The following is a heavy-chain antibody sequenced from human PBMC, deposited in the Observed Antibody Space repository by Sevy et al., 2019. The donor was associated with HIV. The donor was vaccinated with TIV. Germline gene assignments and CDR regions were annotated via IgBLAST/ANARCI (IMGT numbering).Heavy chain of an antibody. CDR2: ISAGGGSP. CDR1: GFTFSSYA. D-gene: IGHD1-26*01. V-gene: IGHV3-23*01. J-gene: IGHJ3*02. CDR3: AKDRVWELGDAFDI. Sequence: WGSLRLSCAASGFTFSSYAMSWVRQATGKGLEWVSGISAGGGSPYYADSVKGRFAISRDNSKNTLYLQMNSLRADDTAVYYCAKDRVWELGDAFDIWGQGTMVTVSS.